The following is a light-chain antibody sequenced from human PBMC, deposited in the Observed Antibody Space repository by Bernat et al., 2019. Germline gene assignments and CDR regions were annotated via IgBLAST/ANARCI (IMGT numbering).Light chain of an antibody. Sequence: DIQMTQSPSTLSTYVADRVTITCRSSQNISNLLAWYQQKPGKAPNLLIYKASILESGVPSRFSGSGSGTEFTLTISSLQPDDFATYYYQQYDSYPWTFGRGTKVEIK. J-gene: IGKJ1*01. CDR1: QNISNL. CDR2: KAS. V-gene: IGKV1-5*03. CDR3: QQYDSYPWT.